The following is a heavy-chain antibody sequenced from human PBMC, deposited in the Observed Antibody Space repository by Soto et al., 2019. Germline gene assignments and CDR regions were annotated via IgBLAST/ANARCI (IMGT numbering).Heavy chain of an antibody. Sequence: GGSLRLACAASGFTFSSYGMHWVRQAPGKGLEWVAVIWYDGSNKYYADSVKGRFTISRDNSKNTLYLQMNSLRAEDTAVYYCASLKRASRTYYYGMDVWGQRTTVTGSS. CDR1: GFTFSSYG. V-gene: IGHV3-33*01. D-gene: IGHD3-9*01. CDR3: ASLKRASRTYYYGMDV. CDR2: IWYDGSNK. J-gene: IGHJ6*02.